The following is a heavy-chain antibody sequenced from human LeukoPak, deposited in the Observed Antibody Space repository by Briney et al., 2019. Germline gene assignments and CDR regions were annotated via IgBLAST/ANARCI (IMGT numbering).Heavy chain of an antibody. CDR3: ATETIGRHYDY. Sequence: GGSLRLSXAASGFTFSSCGFNWVRQAPGKGLEWVSSIGPTGIDRYYADSVRGRFTISRDNAKNSMYLQMDSLRDEDTAVYYCATETIGRHYDYWGQGTLLTVSS. D-gene: IGHD1-14*01. CDR1: GFTFSSCG. J-gene: IGHJ4*02. CDR2: IGPTGIDR. V-gene: IGHV3-21*01.